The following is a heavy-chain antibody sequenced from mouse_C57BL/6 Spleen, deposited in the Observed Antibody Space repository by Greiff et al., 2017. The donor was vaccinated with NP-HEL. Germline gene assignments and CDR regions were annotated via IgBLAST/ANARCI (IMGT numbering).Heavy chain of an antibody. J-gene: IGHJ2*01. CDR3: ARPMITTKSLYLDY. Sequence: VQLQQSGPGLVQPSQSLSITCTVSGFSLTSYGVHWVRQSPGKGLEWLGVIWSGGSTDYNAAFISRLSISKDNSKSQVFFQMNSLQADDTARYYCARPMITTKSLYLDYWGQGTTLTVSS. D-gene: IGHD2-4*01. CDR1: GFSLTSYG. CDR2: IWSGGST. V-gene: IGHV2-2*01.